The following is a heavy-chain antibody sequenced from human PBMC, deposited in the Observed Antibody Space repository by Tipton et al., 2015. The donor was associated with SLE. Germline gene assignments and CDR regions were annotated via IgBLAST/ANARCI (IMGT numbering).Heavy chain of an antibody. D-gene: IGHD6-19*01. J-gene: IGHJ4*02. CDR3: AKWGGSSGLDS. CDR2: ISGSGAST. Sequence: SLRLSCAASGFSFRSHALSWVRQAPGKGLEWVSLISGSGASTYYADSVKGRFTISRDYSKNTLSLQMNSLRADDTAVYYCAKWGGSSGLDSWGQGTLVTVSS. CDR1: GFSFRSHA. V-gene: IGHV3-23*01.